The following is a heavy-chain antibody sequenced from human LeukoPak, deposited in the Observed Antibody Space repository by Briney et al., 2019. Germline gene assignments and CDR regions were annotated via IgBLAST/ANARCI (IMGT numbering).Heavy chain of an antibody. CDR2: ISGSGGST. CDR1: GFTFSSYA. CDR3: ARDSSGWYVQPLDY. D-gene: IGHD6-19*01. V-gene: IGHV3-23*01. Sequence: GGSLRLSCAASGFTFSSYAMSWVRQAPGKGLEWVSAISGSGGSTYYADSVKGRFTISRDNAKNSLYLQMNSLRAEDTAVYYCARDSSGWYVQPLDYWGQGTLVTVSS. J-gene: IGHJ4*02.